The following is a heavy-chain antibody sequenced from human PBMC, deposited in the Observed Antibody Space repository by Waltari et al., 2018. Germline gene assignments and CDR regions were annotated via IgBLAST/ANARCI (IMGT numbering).Heavy chain of an antibody. D-gene: IGHD2-15*01. Sequence: QVQLVESGGGVVQPGRSLRLSCAASGFTFSGYGMHWVRQAPGKGLEWVAVIWYDGSNKYYADSVKGRFTISRDNSKNTLYLQMNSLRAEDTAVYYCARDLYCSGGSCYSGWFDPWGQGTLVTVSS. CDR3: ARDLYCSGGSCYSGWFDP. J-gene: IGHJ5*02. CDR2: IWYDGSNK. CDR1: GFTFSGYG. V-gene: IGHV3-33*01.